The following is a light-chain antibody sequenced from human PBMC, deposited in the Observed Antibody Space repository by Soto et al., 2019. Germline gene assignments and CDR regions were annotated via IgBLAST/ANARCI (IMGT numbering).Light chain of an antibody. Sequence: DIQMTQSPSTLYASVGDRVTITCRANQSVSRWLAWYQQKPGKAPKLLIYKASTLESGVPSRFSGSGSGTEFTLAISSLQPDDSATYYCQQFNDNWTFGQGTKVDIK. V-gene: IGKV1-5*03. CDR2: KAS. J-gene: IGKJ1*01. CDR1: QSVSRW. CDR3: QQFNDNWT.